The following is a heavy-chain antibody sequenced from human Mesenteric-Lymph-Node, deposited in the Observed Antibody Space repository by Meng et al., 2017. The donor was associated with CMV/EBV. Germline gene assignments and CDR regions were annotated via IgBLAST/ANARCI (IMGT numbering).Heavy chain of an antibody. J-gene: IGHJ4*02. V-gene: IGHV3-7*01. CDR2: IKHDGIEK. CDR1: GFTFRTFW. D-gene: IGHD3-3*01. Sequence: GGSLRLSCAASGFTFRTFWMSWVRQAPGKGLEWVASIKHDGIEKYYVDSVKGRFIISRDNAKNSLYLQMNSLRAEDTAVYYCARDAEGDLWSGGYFDYWGQGTLVTVSS. CDR3: ARDAEGDLWSGGYFDY.